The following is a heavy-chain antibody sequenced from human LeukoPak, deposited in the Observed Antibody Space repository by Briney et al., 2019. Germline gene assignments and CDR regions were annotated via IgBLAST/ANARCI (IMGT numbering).Heavy chain of an antibody. CDR2: INHSGST. J-gene: IGHJ5*02. D-gene: IGHD3-10*01. CDR3: ARGKSTMVRGVSGHNWFDP. V-gene: IGHV4-34*01. Sequence: SETLSLTCAVYGGSFSGYYWSWIRQPPGKGLEWIGEINHSGSTNYNPSLKSRVTISVDTSKNQFSLKLSSVTAADTAVYYCARGKSTMVRGVSGHNWFDPWGQGTLVTVSS. CDR1: GGSFSGYY.